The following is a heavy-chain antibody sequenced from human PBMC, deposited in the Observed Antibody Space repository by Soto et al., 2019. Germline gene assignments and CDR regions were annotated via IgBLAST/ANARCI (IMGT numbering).Heavy chain of an antibody. CDR3: ARDSGSYYDRFDY. CDR2: IYHSGST. V-gene: IGHV4-4*02. D-gene: IGHD1-26*01. CDR1: GGSISSSNW. J-gene: IGHJ4*02. Sequence: PSETLSLTCAVSGGSISSSNWWSWVRQPPGKGLEWIGEIYHSGSTNYNPSLKSRVTISVDKSKNQFSLKLSSVTAADTAVYYCARDSGSYYDRFDYWGQGTLVTVSS.